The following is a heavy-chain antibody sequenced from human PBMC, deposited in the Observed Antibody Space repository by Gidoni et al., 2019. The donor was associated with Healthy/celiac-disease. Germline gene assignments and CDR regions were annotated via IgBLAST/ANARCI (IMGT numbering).Heavy chain of an antibody. V-gene: IGHV3-21*01. J-gene: IGHJ6*02. Sequence: EVQLVESGGGLVKPGGSLRLSCAASGFTSSSYRMNGVRQAPGKGLEWVSSISSSGSDIYYAGSVKGRFTISRDNAKNSLYLQMNSLRAEDTAVYYCAREIPPGYCSGGSCYFYGMDVWGQGTTVTVSS. CDR2: ISSSGSDI. CDR3: AREIPPGYCSGGSCYFYGMDV. D-gene: IGHD2-15*01. CDR1: GFTSSSYR.